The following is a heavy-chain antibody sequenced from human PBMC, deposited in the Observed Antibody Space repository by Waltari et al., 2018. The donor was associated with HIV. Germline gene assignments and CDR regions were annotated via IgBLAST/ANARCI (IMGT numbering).Heavy chain of an antibody. J-gene: IGHJ4*02. CDR2: ISGSGTKT. CDR1: GFTFRSYP. Sequence: EVQLLESGGGSVQPGGSLRLSCAASGFTFRSYPMTWVRQAPGEGMEWVSAISGSGTKTYYADSVKGRFTISRDNSKNTVYLQMNSLRAEDTAVYYCAKDNYDILTGYYYWGQGTLVTVSS. D-gene: IGHD3-9*01. V-gene: IGHV3-23*01. CDR3: AKDNYDILTGYYY.